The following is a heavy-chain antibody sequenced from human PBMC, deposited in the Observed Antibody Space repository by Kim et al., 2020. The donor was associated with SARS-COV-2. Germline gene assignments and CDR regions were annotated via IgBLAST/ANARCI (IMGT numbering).Heavy chain of an antibody. CDR3: ARSIVGPSTDY. D-gene: IGHD1-26*01. J-gene: IGHJ4*02. Sequence: GGSLRLSCAASGFTFSSYWMHWVRQAPGKGLVWVSRINSDGSGTVYADSVKGRFTISRDNAKNTLYLQMNSLRAEDTGVYYCARSIVGPSTDYWGQGTQVTVS. CDR1: GFTFSSYW. V-gene: IGHV3-74*01. CDR2: INSDGSGT.